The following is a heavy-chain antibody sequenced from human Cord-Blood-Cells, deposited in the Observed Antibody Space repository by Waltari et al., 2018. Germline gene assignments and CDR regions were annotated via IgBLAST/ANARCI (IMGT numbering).Heavy chain of an antibody. V-gene: IGHV4-59*01. CDR2: IYYSGST. D-gene: IGHD2-15*01. CDR1: GGSISSYY. J-gene: IGHJ4*02. Sequence: QVQLQESGPGLVKPSATLSLTCPVSGGSISSYYWRWIRQPPGKGLEWIGYIYYSGSTNYNPSLKSRVTISVDTSKNQFSLKLSSVTAADTAVYYCARLRGGGNFDYWGQGTLVTVSS. CDR3: ARLRGGGNFDY.